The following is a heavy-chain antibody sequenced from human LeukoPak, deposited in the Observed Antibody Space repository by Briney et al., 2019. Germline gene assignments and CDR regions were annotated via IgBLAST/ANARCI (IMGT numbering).Heavy chain of an antibody. V-gene: IGHV3-13*01. CDR3: ARQNTPHGNFDY. D-gene: IGHD1-26*01. Sequence: PGGSLRLSCAASGFTFSSYDMHWVRQATGKGLEWASAIGVAANTFYSGSVKGRFTISRENAKNSLYLLMSSLRAEDTAVYYCARQNTPHGNFDYWGQGTLVTVSS. CDR1: GFTFSSYD. CDR2: IGVAANT. J-gene: IGHJ4*02.